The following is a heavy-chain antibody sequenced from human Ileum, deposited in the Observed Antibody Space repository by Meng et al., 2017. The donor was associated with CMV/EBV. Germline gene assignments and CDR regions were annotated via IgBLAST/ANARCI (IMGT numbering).Heavy chain of an antibody. D-gene: IGHD2-2*01. CDR2: ISSSGDAI. CDR3: ARDDIVVVLMGYYGMDA. Sequence: GESLKISCRDSGLTLSSYTMNWVRQAPGKGLEWVSYISSSGDAINYADSVKGRFIISRDNPRNSLYLLMNSLRVEDTAVYYCARDDIVVVLMGYYGMDAWGQGTLVTVSS. J-gene: IGHJ6*02. V-gene: IGHV3-48*04. CDR1: GLTLSSYT.